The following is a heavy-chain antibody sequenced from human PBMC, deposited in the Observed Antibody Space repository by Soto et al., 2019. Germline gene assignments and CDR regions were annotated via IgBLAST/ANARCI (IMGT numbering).Heavy chain of an antibody. CDR1: GFTFSSYG. V-gene: IGHV3-30*18. CDR2: ISYDGSNK. D-gene: IGHD2-2*01. CDR3: AKDPPRVPAAMGYYYYYGMDV. Sequence: PGGSLRLSCAASGFTFSSYGMHWVRQAPGKGLEWVAVISYDGSNKYYADSVKGRFTISRDNSKNTLYLQMNSLRAEDTAVYYCAKDPPRVPAAMGYYYYYGMDVWGQGTTVTVSS. J-gene: IGHJ6*02.